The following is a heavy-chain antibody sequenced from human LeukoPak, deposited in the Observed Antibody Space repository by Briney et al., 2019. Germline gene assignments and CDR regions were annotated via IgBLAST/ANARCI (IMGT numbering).Heavy chain of an antibody. J-gene: IGHJ3*02. CDR2: IYYSGST. CDR1: GGSISSYY. D-gene: IGHD3-16*01. CDR3: ARPKGGLPGAFDI. Sequence: SETLSLTCTVPGGSISSYYWSWIRQPPGKGLEWIGYIYYSGSTNYNPSLKSRVTISVDTSKNQFSLKLSSVTAADTAVYYCARPKGGLPGAFDIWGQGTMVTVSS. V-gene: IGHV4-59*01.